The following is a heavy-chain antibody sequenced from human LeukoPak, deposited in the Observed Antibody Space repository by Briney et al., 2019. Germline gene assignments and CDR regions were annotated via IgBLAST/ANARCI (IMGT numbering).Heavy chain of an antibody. V-gene: IGHV3-11*03. CDR1: GFTFSDYY. Sequence: GGSLRLSCAASGFTFSDYYMSWIRQAPGKGLEWVSYISGSSTHTNYADSVKGRFTISRDNATKSLYLQMNSLRAEDTAVYYCATPGLLGYCSSAICAPPGYWGQGTLVTVSS. CDR2: ISGSSTHT. J-gene: IGHJ4*02. CDR3: ATPGLLGYCSSAICAPPGY. D-gene: IGHD2-2*01.